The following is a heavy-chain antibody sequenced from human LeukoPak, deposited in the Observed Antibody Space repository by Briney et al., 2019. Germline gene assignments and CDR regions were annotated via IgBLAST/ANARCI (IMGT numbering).Heavy chain of an antibody. D-gene: IGHD3-10*01. Sequence: GGSLRLSCSASGFTLQNYAMYWVRQAPGKELEQVSLTHGNGGNTGYADSVKGRFTISRDYSKNTLYLQLTSLSVEDTAVYYCVRDYYGMDVWGQGTTVTVSS. CDR3: VRDYYGMDV. CDR1: GFTLQNYA. V-gene: IGHV3-64D*06. J-gene: IGHJ6*02. CDR2: THGNGGNT.